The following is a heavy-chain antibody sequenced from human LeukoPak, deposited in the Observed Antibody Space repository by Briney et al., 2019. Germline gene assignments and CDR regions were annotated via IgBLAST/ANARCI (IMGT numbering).Heavy chain of an antibody. CDR3: ARAPNILIYYDYVWGSVERFDY. V-gene: IGHV4-30-4*01. J-gene: IGHJ4*02. CDR1: GGSISSGDYY. CDR2: IYYSGST. D-gene: IGHD3-16*01. Sequence: SETLSLTCTVSGGSISSGDYYWSWIRQPPGKGLEWIGYIYYSGSTYYNPSLKSRVTISVDTSKNQLSLKLSSVTAADTAVYYCARAPNILIYYDYVWGSVERFDYWGQGTLVTVSS.